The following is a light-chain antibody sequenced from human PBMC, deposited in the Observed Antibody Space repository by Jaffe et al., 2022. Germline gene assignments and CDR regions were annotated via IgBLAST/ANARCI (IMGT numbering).Light chain of an antibody. CDR3: CSYAGSYTKV. J-gene: IGLJ3*02. CDR2: DVT. Sequence: QSVLTQPRSVSGSPGQSVTISCTGTASDVGAYNYVSWYQHHPGKAPRLMIYDVTYRPSGVPNRFSGSKSGNTASLTISGLQAEDEADYYCCSYAGSYTKVFGGGTKLTVL. V-gene: IGLV2-11*01. CDR1: ASDVGAYNY.